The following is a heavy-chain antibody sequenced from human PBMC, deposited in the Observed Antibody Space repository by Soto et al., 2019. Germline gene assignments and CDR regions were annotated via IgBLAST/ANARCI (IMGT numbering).Heavy chain of an antibody. CDR1: GFTFENYA. CDR2: ISWESGRV. J-gene: IGHJ4*02. Sequence: GGSLRLSCSASGFTFENYAMHWVRQAPGKGLEWVAGISWESGRVGYADSVKGRFTISRDNAKNSLYLQMNRLISEDTALYFCAKDSVFSSGWDFGFWGQGTLVTVSS. V-gene: IGHV3-9*01. CDR3: AKDSVFSSGWDFGF. D-gene: IGHD6-19*01.